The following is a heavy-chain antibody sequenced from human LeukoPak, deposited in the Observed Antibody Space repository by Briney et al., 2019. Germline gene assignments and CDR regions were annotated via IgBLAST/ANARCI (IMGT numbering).Heavy chain of an antibody. Sequence: PSETLSLTCAVYSGSFSGYYWSWIRQPPGKGLEWIGEINHSGSTNYNPSLKSRVTISVDTSKNQFSLKLSSVTAADTAVYYCARVGSGWSEGGMDVWGQGTTVTVSS. V-gene: IGHV4-34*01. CDR3: ARVGSGWSEGGMDV. CDR1: SGSFSGYY. D-gene: IGHD6-19*01. J-gene: IGHJ6*02. CDR2: INHSGST.